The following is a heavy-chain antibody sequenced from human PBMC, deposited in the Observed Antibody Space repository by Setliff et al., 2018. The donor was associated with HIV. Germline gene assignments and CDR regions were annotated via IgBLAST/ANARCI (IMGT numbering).Heavy chain of an antibody. CDR1: GGSFSGYY. Sequence: SETLSLTCAVYGGSFSGYYWNWIRQPPGKGLEWIGEINHRGSTNYNPSLKSRVTISVDTSKNQFSLKLSSVTAADTAVYYCARGIAAAGTHFDFWGQGTLVTVSS. CDR3: ARGIAAAGTHFDF. V-gene: IGHV4-34*01. CDR2: INHRGST. J-gene: IGHJ4*02. D-gene: IGHD6-13*01.